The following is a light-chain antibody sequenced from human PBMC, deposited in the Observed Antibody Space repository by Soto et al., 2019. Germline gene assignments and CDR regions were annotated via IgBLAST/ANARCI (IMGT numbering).Light chain of an antibody. CDR1: QSLASNY. J-gene: IGKJ2*01. CDR2: TAS. V-gene: IGKV3-20*01. Sequence: EIVLTQSPGTLSLSPGERATLSCRASQSLASNYLAWYQQKPGQAPRLLIYTASTRATGIPDRFSGSGSGTDFTLTISRLEPEDFAVYYCQLYESSLPSYTFGQGTKLEVK. CDR3: QLYESSLPSYT.